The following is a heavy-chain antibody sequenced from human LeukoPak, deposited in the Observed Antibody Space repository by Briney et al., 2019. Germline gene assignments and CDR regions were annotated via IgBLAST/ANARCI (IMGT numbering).Heavy chain of an antibody. J-gene: IGHJ5*02. CDR1: GYTFTGYY. CDR3: ARAGLGYCSGGSCYSVDWFDP. V-gene: IGHV1-2*02. D-gene: IGHD2-15*01. CDR2: INPNSGGT. Sequence: ASVKVSCKASGYTFTGYYIHWVRQAPGQGLEWMGWINPNSGGTNYAQKFQGRVTMTRDTSISTAYMELSRLRSDDTAVYYCARAGLGYCSGGSCYSVDWFDPWGQGTLVTVSS.